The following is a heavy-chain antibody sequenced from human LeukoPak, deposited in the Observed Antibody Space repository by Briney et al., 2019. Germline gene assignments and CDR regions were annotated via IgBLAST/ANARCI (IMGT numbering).Heavy chain of an antibody. V-gene: IGHV2-5*02. D-gene: IGHD3-9*01. CDR1: GFSLSTSGVG. CDR2: IYSDDDK. CDR3: AHMVSNYDILTGYSTGGAEYFQH. Sequence: SGPTLVNPTQTLTLTCTFSGFSLSTSGVGVGWIRQPPGKALEWLPLIYSDDDKRYSPSLKSRLTITKDTSKNQVVLTMTNMDPVDTATYYCAHMVSNYDILTGYSTGGAEYFQHWGQGTLVTVSS. J-gene: IGHJ1*01.